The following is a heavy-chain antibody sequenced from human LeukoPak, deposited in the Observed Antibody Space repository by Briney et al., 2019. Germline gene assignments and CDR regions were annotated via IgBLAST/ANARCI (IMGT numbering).Heavy chain of an antibody. CDR3: ARDGSEGAAYYYYYMDV. Sequence: LGGSLRLSCAASGFTFDDYGMSWVRQAPGKGLEWVSGINWNGGSTGYADSVKGRFTISRDNSKNTLYLQMNSLRAEDTAVYYCARDGSEGAAYYYYYMDVWGKGTTVTVSS. CDR1: GFTFDDYG. CDR2: INWNGGST. V-gene: IGHV3-20*04. J-gene: IGHJ6*03. D-gene: IGHD1-26*01.